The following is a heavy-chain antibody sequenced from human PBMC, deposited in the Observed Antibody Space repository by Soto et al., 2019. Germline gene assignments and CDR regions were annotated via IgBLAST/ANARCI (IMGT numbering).Heavy chain of an antibody. V-gene: IGHV1-69*12. D-gene: IGHD3-9*01. J-gene: IGHJ6*02. CDR2: IIPIFGTA. CDR1: GGTFSSYA. Sequence: QVQLVQSGAEVKKPGSSVKVSCKASGGTFSSYAISWVRQAPGQGLEWMGGIIPIFGTANYAQKFQGRVTIIADESTRTAYMELSSLRSEDTAVFYCAGNNNVLTGSYYYGMDAWGQGTTVTVSS. CDR3: AGNNNVLTGSYYYGMDA.